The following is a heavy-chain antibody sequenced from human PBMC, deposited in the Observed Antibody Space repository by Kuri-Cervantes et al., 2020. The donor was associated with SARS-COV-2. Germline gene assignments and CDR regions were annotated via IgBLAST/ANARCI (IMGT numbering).Heavy chain of an antibody. CDR1: GFTFNNYA. J-gene: IGHJ4*02. CDR2: ISYDGSNK. Sequence: LSLTCAASGFTFNNYAFHWVRQAPGKGLEWVAVISYDGSNKYYADSVKGRFTISRDNSKNTLYLQMNSLRAEDTAVYYCAKTTVVTFPFDYWGQGTLVTVSS. CDR3: AKTTVVTFPFDY. V-gene: IGHV3-30*04. D-gene: IGHD4-23*01.